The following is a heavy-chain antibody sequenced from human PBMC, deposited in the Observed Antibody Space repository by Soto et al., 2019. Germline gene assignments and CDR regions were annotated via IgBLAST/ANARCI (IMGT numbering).Heavy chain of an antibody. CDR1: GGSISSYY. Sequence: SETLSLTCTVSGGSISSYYWSWIRQPPGKGLEWIGYIYYSGSTNYNPSLKSRVTISVDTSKNQFSLKLSSVTAADTAVYYCARRVGITVTTTKSYYYYYMDVWGKGTTVTVSS. V-gene: IGHV4-59*08. J-gene: IGHJ6*03. CDR3: ARRVGITVTTTKSYYYYYMDV. D-gene: IGHD4-17*01. CDR2: IYYSGST.